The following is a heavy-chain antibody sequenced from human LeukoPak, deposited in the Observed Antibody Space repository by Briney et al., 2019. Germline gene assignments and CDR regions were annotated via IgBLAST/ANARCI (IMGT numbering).Heavy chain of an antibody. J-gene: IGHJ3*02. CDR1: GGSISSYY. CDR3: AREDPGGYDILTGYYWGAFDI. D-gene: IGHD3-9*01. V-gene: IGHV4-4*07. CDR2: IYTSGST. Sequence: SETLSLTCTVSGGSISSYYWSWIRQPAGKGLEWIGRIYTSGSTNYNPSLKSRVTMSVDTSKNQFSLKLNSVTAADTAVYYCAREDPGGYDILTGYYWGAFDIWGQGTMVTVSS.